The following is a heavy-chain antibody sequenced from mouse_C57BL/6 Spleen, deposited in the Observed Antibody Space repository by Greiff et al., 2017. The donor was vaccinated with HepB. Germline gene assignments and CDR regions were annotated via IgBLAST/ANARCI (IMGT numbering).Heavy chain of an antibody. D-gene: IGHD1-1*01. CDR2: IWRGGST. CDR3: AKNSPYGSSYDYAMDY. CDR1: GFSLTSYG. J-gene: IGHJ4*01. Sequence: QVQLQQSGPGLVQPSQSLSITCTVSGFSLTSYGVHWVRQSPGKGLEWLGVIWRGGSTDYNAAFMSRLSITKDNSKGQVLFKMNSLQADDTAIYYCAKNSPYGSSYDYAMDYWGQGTSVTVSS. V-gene: IGHV2-5*01.